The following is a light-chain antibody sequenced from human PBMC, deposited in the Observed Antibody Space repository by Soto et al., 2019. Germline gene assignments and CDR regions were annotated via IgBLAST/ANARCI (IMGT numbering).Light chain of an antibody. J-gene: IGLJ2*01. CDR3: CSYAGSSTFHVV. Sequence: QSALTQPASVSGSPGQSITISRTGTSSDGGSYNLVSWYQQHPGKAPKLMIYEGSKRPSGVSNRFSGSKSGNTASLTISGLQAEDEADYYCCSYAGSSTFHVVFGGGTKLTVL. V-gene: IGLV2-23*03. CDR2: EGS. CDR1: SSDGGSYNL.